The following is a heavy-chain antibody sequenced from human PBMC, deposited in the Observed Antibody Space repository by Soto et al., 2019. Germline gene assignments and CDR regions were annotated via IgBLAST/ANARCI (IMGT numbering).Heavy chain of an antibody. CDR3: ARHGTTVTTLYYYGMDV. D-gene: IGHD4-17*01. Sequence: RGESLKISCKGSGYSFTSYWIGWVRQMPGKGLEWMGIIYPGDSDTRYSPSFQGQVTISADKSISTAYLQWSSLKASDTAMYYCARHGTTVTTLYYYGMDVWGQGTTVTVSS. CDR1: GYSFTSYW. CDR2: IYPGDSDT. J-gene: IGHJ6*02. V-gene: IGHV5-51*01.